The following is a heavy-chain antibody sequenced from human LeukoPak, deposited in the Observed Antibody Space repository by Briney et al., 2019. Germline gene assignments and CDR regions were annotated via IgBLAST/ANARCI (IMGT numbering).Heavy chain of an antibody. CDR2: ISGSGGST. J-gene: IGHJ4*02. CDR3: AKGGGYSSSWLGLYFDY. D-gene: IGHD6-13*01. Sequence: GGSLRLSCAASGFTFSSYAMSWVRQAPGKGLEWVSAISGSGGSTYYADSVKGRFTISRDNSRNTLYLQMNSLRAEDTAVYHCAKGGGYSSSWLGLYFDYWGQGTLVTVSS. V-gene: IGHV3-23*01. CDR1: GFTFSSYA.